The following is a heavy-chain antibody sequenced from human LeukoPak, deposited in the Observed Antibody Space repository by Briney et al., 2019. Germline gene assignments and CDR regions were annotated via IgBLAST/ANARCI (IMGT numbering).Heavy chain of an antibody. V-gene: IGHV1-2*02. D-gene: IGHD4-11*01. CDR2: IHPNNGGT. CDR1: GYTFNGYY. Sequence: GASVKVSCKASGYTFNGYYIHWVRQAPGQGLEWMGWIHPNNGGTSYAQKFQGRVTLTRDTSISTAYMEVTRLRSDDTAVYYCASTYSPDDAFDIWGQGTMVAVSS. CDR3: ASTYSPDDAFDI. J-gene: IGHJ3*02.